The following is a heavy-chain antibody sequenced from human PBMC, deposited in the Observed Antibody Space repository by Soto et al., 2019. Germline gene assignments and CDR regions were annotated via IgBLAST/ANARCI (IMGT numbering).Heavy chain of an antibody. V-gene: IGHV3-49*03. CDR3: TRWKKYYGSAYFDY. D-gene: IGHD3-10*01. CDR1: GLTFGDYA. Sequence: GGSLRLSCTASGLTFGDYAMSWFRQAPGKGLEWVGFIRSKAYGGTTEYAASVKGRFTISRDDSKSIAYLQMNSLKTEDTAVYYCTRWKKYYGSAYFDYWGQGTLVTVSS. CDR2: IRSKAYGGTT. J-gene: IGHJ4*02.